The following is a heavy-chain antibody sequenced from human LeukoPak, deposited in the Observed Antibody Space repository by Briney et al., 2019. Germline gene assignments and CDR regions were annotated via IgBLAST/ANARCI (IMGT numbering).Heavy chain of an antibody. D-gene: IGHD6-13*01. Sequence: SETLSLTCTVSGGSISSSSYYWGWIRQPPGEGLEWIGSIYYSGSTYYNPSLKSRVTISVDTSKNQFSLKLSSVTAADTAVYYCARHGYSSSWYIPWYFDYWGQGTLVTVSS. CDR1: GGSISSSSYY. CDR2: IYYSGST. J-gene: IGHJ4*02. CDR3: ARHGYSSSWYIPWYFDY. V-gene: IGHV4-39*01.